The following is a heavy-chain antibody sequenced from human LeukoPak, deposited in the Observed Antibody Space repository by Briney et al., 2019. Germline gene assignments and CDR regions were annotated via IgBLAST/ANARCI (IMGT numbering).Heavy chain of an antibody. CDR3: ARDFSHRGYSYAPY. CDR1: GFTFSSYS. CDR2: ISVSSSTI. D-gene: IGHD5-18*01. V-gene: IGHV3-48*04. J-gene: IGHJ4*02. Sequence: GGSLRLSCAASGFTFSSYSMNWVRQAPGKGLEWVSYISVSSSTIDYADSVKGRFTISRDNAKNSLYLKMNSLRAEDTAVYYCARDFSHRGYSYAPYWGQGTLVTVSS.